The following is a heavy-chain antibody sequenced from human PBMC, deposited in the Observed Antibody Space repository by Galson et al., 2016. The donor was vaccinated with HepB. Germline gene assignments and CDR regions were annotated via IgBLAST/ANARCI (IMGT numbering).Heavy chain of an antibody. CDR2: SNPNSGGK. CDR1: GYTFTDYY. Sequence: SVKVSCKASGYTFTDYYIHWVRQAPGQGLEWMGWSNPNSGGKNYARTFQGRATMTSDTSINTAYMGLSSLRSDDTAIYYCAREDVVEIGVTTGGFDPWGQGTLVTVSS. CDR3: AREDVVEIGVTTGGFDP. V-gene: IGHV1-2*02. D-gene: IGHD2-2*01. J-gene: IGHJ5*02.